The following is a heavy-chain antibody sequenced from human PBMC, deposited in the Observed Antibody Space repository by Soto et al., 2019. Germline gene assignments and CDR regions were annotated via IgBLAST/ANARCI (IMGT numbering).Heavy chain of an antibody. D-gene: IGHD2-2*02. Sequence: ASVKVSCKASGYTFTGYYMHWVRQAPGQGLEWMGWINPNSGGTNYAQKFQGRVTMTRDTSLSTAYMELSRLRSDDTAVYYCARPAYCSSTSCYTEYFDYGMDVWGQGTTVTVSS. CDR2: INPNSGGT. CDR1: GYTFTGYY. V-gene: IGHV1-2*02. J-gene: IGHJ6*02. CDR3: ARPAYCSSTSCYTEYFDYGMDV.